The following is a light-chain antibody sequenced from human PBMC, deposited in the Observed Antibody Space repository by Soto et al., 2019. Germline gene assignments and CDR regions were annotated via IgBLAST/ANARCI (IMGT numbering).Light chain of an antibody. V-gene: IGLV2-11*01. CDR2: DVS. Sequence: QSALTQPRSVSGSPGQSVTISCTGTSSDVGGYNYVSWYQQHPGKAPKLVIYDVSKRPSGVPDRFSGSKSGNTASLTISGLQAEDEADYYCCSYAGTSLWVFGGGTKLTGL. CDR3: CSYAGTSLWV. CDR1: SSDVGGYNY. J-gene: IGLJ3*02.